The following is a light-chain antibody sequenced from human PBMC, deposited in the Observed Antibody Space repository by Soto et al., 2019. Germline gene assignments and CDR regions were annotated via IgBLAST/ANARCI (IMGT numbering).Light chain of an antibody. CDR1: QSVSSY. V-gene: IGKV3-11*01. CDR3: QQRSIWPPDT. Sequence: EIVLTQSPATLSLSPGERATLSCRASQSVSSYLAWYQQKPGQAPRLLIYDASNRATGIPARFSGSGSGTDCTLTISSLEPEDFAVYYCQQRSIWPPDTFGQGTKLEI. CDR2: DAS. J-gene: IGKJ2*01.